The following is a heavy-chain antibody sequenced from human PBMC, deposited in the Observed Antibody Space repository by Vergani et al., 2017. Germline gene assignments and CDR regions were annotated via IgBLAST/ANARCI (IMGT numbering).Heavy chain of an antibody. CDR2: VDPEDGET. D-gene: IGHD4-17*01. CDR1: GYTFTDHY. V-gene: IGHV1-69-2*01. J-gene: IGHJ6*02. Sequence: EVQLVQSGAEVKKPGATMKISCKVSGYTFTDHYMPWVKQAPGKGLEWMGLVDPEDGETIYAEKFKGRVTIAADTSTETAHLELSSLRSEDTAVYYCATPQTVTTGGMEVWGQGTTVIVSS. CDR3: ATPQTVTTGGMEV.